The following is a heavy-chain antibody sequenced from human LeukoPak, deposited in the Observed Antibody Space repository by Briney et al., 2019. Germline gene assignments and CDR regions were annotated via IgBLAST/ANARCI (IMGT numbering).Heavy chain of an antibody. Sequence: SETLSLTCTVSGGSISSYYWSWIRQPAGKGLEWIGRICTSGSTNYNPSLKSRVTMSVDTSKNQFSLKLSSVTAADTAVYYCARHYTQGYYYYGMDVWGQGTTVTVSS. V-gene: IGHV4-4*07. D-gene: IGHD4-11*01. J-gene: IGHJ6*02. CDR3: ARHYTQGYYYYGMDV. CDR1: GGSISSYY. CDR2: ICTSGST.